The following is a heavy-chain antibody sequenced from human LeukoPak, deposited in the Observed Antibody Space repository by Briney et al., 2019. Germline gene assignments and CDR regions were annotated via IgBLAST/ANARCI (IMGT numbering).Heavy chain of an antibody. CDR3: AKGAWADY. V-gene: IGHV3-30*18. J-gene: IGHJ4*02. Sequence: GRSLRLSCAASGFTFSSYGMHWVRQAPGKGLEWVAVISYDGSNKYYADSVKGRFTIPRDNSKNTLYLQMNSLRAGDTAVYYCAKGAWADYWGQGTLVTVSS. CDR1: GFTFSSYG. CDR2: ISYDGSNK.